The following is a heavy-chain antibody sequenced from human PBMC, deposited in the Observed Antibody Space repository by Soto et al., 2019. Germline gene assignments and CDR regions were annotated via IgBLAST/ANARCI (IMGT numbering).Heavy chain of an antibody. CDR1: GFTFSSYG. CDR3: AKEGLLWFGEGLYHYYYMDV. Sequence: GGSLRLSCAASGFTFSSYGMHWVRQAPGKGLEWVAAICCNGSNTYYADSVKGRFTISRDNSKNTLYLQMNSLRAEDTAVYYCAKEGLLWFGEGLYHYYYMDVWGKGTTVTVSS. V-gene: IGHV3-33*06. D-gene: IGHD3-10*01. J-gene: IGHJ6*03. CDR2: ICCNGSNT.